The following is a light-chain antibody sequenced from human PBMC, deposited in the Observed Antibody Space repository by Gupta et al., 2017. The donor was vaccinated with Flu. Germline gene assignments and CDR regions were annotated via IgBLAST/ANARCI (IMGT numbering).Light chain of an antibody. CDR2: QDT. Sequence: SSELTQPPSVSVSPGQTASITCSGDKLGHKYACWYQQKPGQSPVLVIYQDTKRPSGIPERFSGSNSGNTATLTISGTQARDEADYYCQAWDSSTAVFGGGTKLTVL. J-gene: IGLJ3*02. V-gene: IGLV3-1*01. CDR1: KLGHKY. CDR3: QAWDSSTAV.